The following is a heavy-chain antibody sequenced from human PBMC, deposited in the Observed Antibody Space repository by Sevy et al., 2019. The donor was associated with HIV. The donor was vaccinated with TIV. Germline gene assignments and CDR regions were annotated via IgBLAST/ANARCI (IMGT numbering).Heavy chain of an antibody. J-gene: IGHJ5*02. CDR3: ATSANLDTSWFDP. D-gene: IGHD5-18*01. CDR1: GSTFSDDY. V-gene: IGHV1-2*02. Sequence: ASVKVSCKASGSTFSDDYIHWVRRAPGAGLEWLAWINSAGTNIAEIFQGRVTMTRDASSNTAYMELNSLQSDDTATYYCATSANLDTSWFDPWGQGTLVTVSS. CDR2: INSAGT.